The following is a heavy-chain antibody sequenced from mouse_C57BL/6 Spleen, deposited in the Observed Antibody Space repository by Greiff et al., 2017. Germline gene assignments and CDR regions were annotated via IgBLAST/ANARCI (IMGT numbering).Heavy chain of an antibody. Sequence: EVQLQESGPELVKPGASVKIPCKASGYTFTDYNMDWVKQSHGKSLEWIGDINPNNGGTIYNQKFKGKATLTVDKSSSTAYMELRSLTSEDTAVYYCARSKAAQATYAMDYWGQGTSVTVSS. V-gene: IGHV1-18*01. CDR1: GYTFTDYN. D-gene: IGHD3-2*02. J-gene: IGHJ4*01. CDR3: ARSKAAQATYAMDY. CDR2: INPNNGGT.